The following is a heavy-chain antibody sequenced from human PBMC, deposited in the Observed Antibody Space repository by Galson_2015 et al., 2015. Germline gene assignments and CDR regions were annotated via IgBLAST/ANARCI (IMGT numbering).Heavy chain of an antibody. CDR1: GGTFSSYT. CDR3: ASSIAGIYYYYGMDV. J-gene: IGHJ6*02. Sequence: SVKVSCKASGGTFSSYTISWVRQAPGQGLEWMGRIIPILGIANYAQKFQGRVTITADKSTSTAYMELSSLRSEDTAVYYCASSIAGIYYYYGMDVWGQGTTVTVSS. V-gene: IGHV1-69*02. D-gene: IGHD6-6*01. CDR2: IIPILGIA.